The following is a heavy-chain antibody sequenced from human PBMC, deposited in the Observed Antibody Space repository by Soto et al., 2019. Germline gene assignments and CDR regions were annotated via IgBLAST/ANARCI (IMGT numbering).Heavy chain of an antibody. CDR1: GFTVSSDA. D-gene: IGHD3-22*01. CDR2: TSGSGGST. Sequence: GGSLRLSCAASGFTVSSDALSWVRQAPGKGLEGVSATSGSGGSTYYADSVKGRFTITRDNSKNTLYLQMSSLRAEDTAVYYCAKAVPPYYYDSSGYLCYFDYWRLGTLDTVSS. CDR3: AKAVPPYYYDSSGYLCYFDY. V-gene: IGHV3-23*01. J-gene: IGHJ4*02.